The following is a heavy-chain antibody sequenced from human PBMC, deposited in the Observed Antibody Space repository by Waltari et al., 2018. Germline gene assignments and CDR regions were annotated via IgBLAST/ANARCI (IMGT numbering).Heavy chain of an antibody. CDR1: GGSFSGYY. J-gene: IGHJ4*02. CDR2: INHRGST. V-gene: IGHV4-34*01. Sequence: QVQLQQWGAGLLKPSETLSLTCAVYGGSFSGYYWSWIRQPPGKGLEWIGEINHRGSTNYNPSLKSRVTISVDTSKNQFSLKLSSVTAADTAVYYCARGNDPYSGYDFDYWGQGTLVTVSS. D-gene: IGHD5-12*01. CDR3: ARGNDPYSGYDFDY.